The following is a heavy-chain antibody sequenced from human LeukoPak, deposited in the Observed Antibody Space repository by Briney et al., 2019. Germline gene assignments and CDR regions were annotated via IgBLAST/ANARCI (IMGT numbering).Heavy chain of an antibody. CDR1: GFTFSSYT. CDR3: ARGWNDWFDP. J-gene: IGHJ5*02. CDR2: ISSSSSYI. V-gene: IGHV3-21*01. D-gene: IGHD1-1*01. Sequence: PGGSLRLSCAASGFTFSSYTMNWVRQAPGKGLEWVSSISSSSSYIYYADSVKGRFTISRDNAKNSLYLQMNSLRAEDTAVYYCARGWNDWFDPWGQGTLVTVSS.